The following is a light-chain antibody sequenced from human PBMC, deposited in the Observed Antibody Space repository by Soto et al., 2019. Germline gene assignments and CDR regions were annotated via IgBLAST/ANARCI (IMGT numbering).Light chain of an antibody. CDR1: NSDVGAYNL. Sequence: QSVLTQPASVSGSPGQSIAISCTGTNSDVGAYNLVSWYQHHPGKAPELLLYDVSDRPSGVSDRFSGSKSGTTASLIISALQAEDEADYYCCSYAGSSSHYVFGTGTKVTVL. J-gene: IGLJ1*01. CDR2: DVS. CDR3: CSYAGSSSHYV. V-gene: IGLV2-14*03.